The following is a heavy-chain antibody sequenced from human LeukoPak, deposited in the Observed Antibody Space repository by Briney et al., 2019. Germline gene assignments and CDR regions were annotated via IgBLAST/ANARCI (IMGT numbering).Heavy chain of an antibody. Sequence: GGSLRLSCTASGFTFGVFAMSWFRQAPGQGLEWLGVIRSNTYGGTTQAAASVKGRCTFSRDDSKSIAYLELDSLKTEDSAVYYCTRDRLTANDYWGQGNLVIVSS. CDR2: IRSNTYGGTT. J-gene: IGHJ4*02. CDR3: TRDRLTANDY. CDR1: GFTFGVFA. V-gene: IGHV3-49*03. D-gene: IGHD7-27*01.